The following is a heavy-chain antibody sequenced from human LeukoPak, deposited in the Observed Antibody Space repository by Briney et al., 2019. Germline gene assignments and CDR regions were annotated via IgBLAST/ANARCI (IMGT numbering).Heavy chain of an antibody. V-gene: IGHV3-21*01. CDR3: VVNLYDYVWGSYRYWDFDY. Sequence: GGSLRLSCAASGFTFSSYSMNWVRQAPGKGLEWVSSISSSSYIYYADSVKGRFTISRDNAKNSLYLQMNSLRAEDTAVYYCVVNLYDYVWGSYRYWDFDYWGQGTLVTVSS. J-gene: IGHJ4*02. CDR2: ISSSSYI. D-gene: IGHD3-16*02. CDR1: GFTFSSYS.